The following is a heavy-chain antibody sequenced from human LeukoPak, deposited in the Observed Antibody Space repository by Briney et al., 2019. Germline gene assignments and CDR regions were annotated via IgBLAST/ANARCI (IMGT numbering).Heavy chain of an antibody. V-gene: IGHV4-30-2*01. Sequence: PSQTLSLTCAVSGGSISSGGYSWIWIRQPPGKGLEWIGYIYNSGSANYNPSLKSRLSILLDRSNNQFSLKLTSVTAADTAVYYCSRGAGWFDPWGQGTLVTVSS. J-gene: IGHJ5*02. CDR1: GGSISSGGYS. CDR3: SRGAGWFDP. CDR2: IYNSGSA.